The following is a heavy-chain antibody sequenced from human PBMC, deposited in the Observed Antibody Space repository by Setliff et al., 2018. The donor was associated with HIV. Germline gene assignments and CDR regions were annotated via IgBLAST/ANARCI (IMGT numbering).Heavy chain of an antibody. CDR3: ARMVSDYIGHSDY. J-gene: IGHJ4*02. V-gene: IGHV4-38-2*02. CDR1: GYSISNGAY. CDR2: INHRGAT. Sequence: SETLSLTCNVSGYSISNGAYWGWIRQPPGKGLEWIANINHRGATSYNPSLKSLVTISVDTSKNQFSLRLSSVTATDTAVYYCARMVSDYIGHSDYWGQGTLVTVSS. D-gene: IGHD3-16*01.